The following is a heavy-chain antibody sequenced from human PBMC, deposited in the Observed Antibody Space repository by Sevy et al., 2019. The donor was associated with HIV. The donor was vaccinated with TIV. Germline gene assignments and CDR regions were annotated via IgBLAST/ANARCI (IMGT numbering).Heavy chain of an antibody. CDR3: ARKDSSSWGYFDY. CDR2: IYSGGST. J-gene: IGHJ4*02. Sequence: GGSLRLSCAASGFTVSSNYMSWVRQAPGKELEWVSVIYSGGSTYYADSVKGRFTISRDNSKNTLYLQMNSLRAEDTAVYYCARKDSSSWGYFDYWGQGTLVTVSS. CDR1: GFTVSSNY. V-gene: IGHV3-53*01. D-gene: IGHD6-6*01.